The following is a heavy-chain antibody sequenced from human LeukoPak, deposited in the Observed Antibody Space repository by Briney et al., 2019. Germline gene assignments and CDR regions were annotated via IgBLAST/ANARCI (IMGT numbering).Heavy chain of an antibody. D-gene: IGHD2-2*01. V-gene: IGHV3-53*01. CDR1: GFTVSSNY. Sequence: PGGSLRLSCAASGFTVSSNYMSWVRQAPGKGLEWVSVIYSGGSTYYADSVKGRFTISRDNSKNTLYLQMNSLRAEDTAVYYCAKVPDIVVVPAAIGYYFDYWGQGTLVTVSS. J-gene: IGHJ4*02. CDR2: IYSGGST. CDR3: AKVPDIVVVPAAIGYYFDY.